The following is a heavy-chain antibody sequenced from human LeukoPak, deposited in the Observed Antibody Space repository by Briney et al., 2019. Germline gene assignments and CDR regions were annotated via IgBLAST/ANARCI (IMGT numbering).Heavy chain of an antibody. Sequence: TGGSLRLSCAASGFTFSSYEMNWVRQAPAKGLEWVSYISSSGSSIYYADSVKGRFTISRDNAKNSLYLQMNSLRAEDTAVYYCAKTYYYGSGSYYKFLDYWGQGTLVTVSS. D-gene: IGHD3-10*01. V-gene: IGHV3-48*03. CDR1: GFTFSSYE. J-gene: IGHJ4*02. CDR2: ISSSGSSI. CDR3: AKTYYYGSGSYYKFLDY.